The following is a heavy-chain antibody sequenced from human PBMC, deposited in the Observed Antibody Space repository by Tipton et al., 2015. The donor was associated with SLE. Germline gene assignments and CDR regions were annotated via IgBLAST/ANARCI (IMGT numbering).Heavy chain of an antibody. V-gene: IGHV4-34*01. Sequence: TLSLTCAVYGGSFSGYYWSWIRQPPGKGLEWIGEINHSGSTNYNPSLKSRVTISVDTSKNQFSLKLSSVTAADTAVYYCASSASSGYYYYYMDVWDKGTTVTVSS. CDR3: ASSASSGYYYYYMDV. D-gene: IGHD3-22*01. CDR2: INHSGST. J-gene: IGHJ6*03. CDR1: GGSFSGYY.